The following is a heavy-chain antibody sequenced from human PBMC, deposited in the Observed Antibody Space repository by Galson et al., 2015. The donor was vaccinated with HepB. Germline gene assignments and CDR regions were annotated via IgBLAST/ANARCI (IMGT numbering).Heavy chain of an antibody. CDR3: ARGHVDYDPAGWFDP. J-gene: IGHJ5*02. CDR1: GFSFNTYT. V-gene: IGHV3-21*01. CDR2: ISDSGSYR. D-gene: IGHD4-17*01. Sequence: SLRLSCAGSGFSFNTYTMNWIRQAPGKGLEWVSSISDSGSYRYYADSVKDRFTISRDNAKNSVFLQMSSLRGEDTAVYYCARGHVDYDPAGWFDPWGQGTLVTVSS.